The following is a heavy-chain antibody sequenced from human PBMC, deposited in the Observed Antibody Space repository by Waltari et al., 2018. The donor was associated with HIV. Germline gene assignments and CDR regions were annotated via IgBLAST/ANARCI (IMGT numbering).Heavy chain of an antibody. Sequence: VQLQQWGGGLFNSSRTLSLPCAVYGVSFNGFFWTWPLQPPGRGLEWIGEFSHPGATAYNPALGCRVTVSLDTAKNQFFVTLRSLTVADTATYFCARGRRPYHNLFTGYTFYFDSWGRGS. J-gene: IGHJ4*02. CDR2: FSHPGAT. CDR1: GVSFNGFF. CDR3: ARGRRPYHNLFTGYTFYFDS. D-gene: IGHD3-9*01. V-gene: IGHV4-34*02.